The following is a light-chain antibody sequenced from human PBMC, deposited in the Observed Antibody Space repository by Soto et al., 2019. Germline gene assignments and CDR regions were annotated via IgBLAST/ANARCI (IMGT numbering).Light chain of an antibody. CDR1: SSDVGGYNY. Sequence: QSALTQPASVSGSTGQSITISCTGTSSDVGGYNYVSWYQQHPGKAPKLMIYEVSNRPSGVSNRFSGSKSGNTASLTISGLQAEDYADYYCSSYTSSSTLCVFGTGTKLTVL. CDR3: SSYTSSSTLCV. CDR2: EVS. V-gene: IGLV2-14*01. J-gene: IGLJ1*01.